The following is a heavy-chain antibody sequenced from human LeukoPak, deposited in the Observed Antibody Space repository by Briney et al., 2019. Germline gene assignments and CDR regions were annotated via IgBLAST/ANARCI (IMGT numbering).Heavy chain of an antibody. CDR2: IYHSGST. J-gene: IGHJ1*01. CDR3: ARGPDPSEYFQH. Sequence: SETLSLTCTVSGGSISSGGYYWSWIRQPPGKGLEWIGYIYHSGSTYYNPSLKSRVTISVDRSKNQFSLKLSSVTAADTAVYYCARGPDPSEYFQHWGQGTLVTVSS. V-gene: IGHV4-30-2*01. CDR1: GGSISSGGYY. D-gene: IGHD2-2*01.